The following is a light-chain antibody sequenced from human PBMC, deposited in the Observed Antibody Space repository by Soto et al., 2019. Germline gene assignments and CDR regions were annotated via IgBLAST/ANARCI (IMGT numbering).Light chain of an antibody. CDR2: DAS. J-gene: IGKJ3*01. CDR3: QQRSNWQLT. Sequence: EIVLTQTPATLSLPPGERATLSCRASQSVSSYLAWYQQKPGQAPRLLIYDASNRATGIPARFSGSGSGTDFTLTISSLEPEDLAVYYCQQRSNWQLTFGPGTKVDIK. V-gene: IGKV3-11*01. CDR1: QSVSSY.